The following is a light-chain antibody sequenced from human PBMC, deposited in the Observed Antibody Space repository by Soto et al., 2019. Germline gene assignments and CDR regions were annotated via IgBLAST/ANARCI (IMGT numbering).Light chain of an antibody. V-gene: IGKV1-5*03. CDR3: QHYHSYPWT. J-gene: IGKJ1*01. CDR1: QSISSW. Sequence: DIQMTQSPSTLSASVGDRVTITCRASQSISSWLAWYQQKPGKAPKFLIYQASSLESGVPSRFSGSVSGTEFTLTIRRLQPDDVASYYCQHYHSYPWTFGQGTKVDIK. CDR2: QAS.